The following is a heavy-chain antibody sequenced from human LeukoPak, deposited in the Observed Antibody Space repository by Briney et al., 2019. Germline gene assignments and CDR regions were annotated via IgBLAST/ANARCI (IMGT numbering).Heavy chain of an antibody. CDR3: ARGKVAQHYYYYYMDV. J-gene: IGHJ6*03. CDR1: GGSFSGYY. V-gene: IGHV4-34*01. D-gene: IGHD5-12*01. Sequence: PSEALSLTCAVYGGSFSGYYWSWIRQPPGKGLEWIGEINHSGSTNYNPSLKSRVTISVDTSKNQFSLKLSSVTAAVTAVYYCARGKVAQHYYYYYMDVWGKGTTVTVSS. CDR2: INHSGST.